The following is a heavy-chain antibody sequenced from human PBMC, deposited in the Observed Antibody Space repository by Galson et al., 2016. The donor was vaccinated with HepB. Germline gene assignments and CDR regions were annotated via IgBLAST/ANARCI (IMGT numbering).Heavy chain of an antibody. J-gene: IGHJ4*02. CDR2: IRGVTSAI. D-gene: IGHD2-8*02. Sequence: SLRLSCAVSGFSFSPYAMNWVRQAPGRGLEWVSYIRGVTSAIQYEDPVKGRFSISRDNARNSLYLQMNSLRADDTAVYYCVRDHYWAFDYWGQGILVTFSS. CDR1: GFSFSPYA. V-gene: IGHV3-48*01. CDR3: VRDHYWAFDY.